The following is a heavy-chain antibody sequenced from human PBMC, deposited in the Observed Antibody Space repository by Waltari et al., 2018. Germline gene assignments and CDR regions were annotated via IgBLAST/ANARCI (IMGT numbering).Heavy chain of an antibody. Sequence: QLLQSGGGLVQPGGSLSLSCAASGFTFRKYAMTWVRQAPGKGLEWVSAISGDGGTTYYADSVKGRFTISRDTPKNTLFLLMSRLRVEDTAIYYCAKGEGTSSFPDFWGQGILVTVSS. J-gene: IGHJ4*02. V-gene: IGHV3-23*01. D-gene: IGHD6-6*01. CDR3: AKGEGTSSFPDF. CDR2: ISGDGGTT. CDR1: GFTFRKYA.